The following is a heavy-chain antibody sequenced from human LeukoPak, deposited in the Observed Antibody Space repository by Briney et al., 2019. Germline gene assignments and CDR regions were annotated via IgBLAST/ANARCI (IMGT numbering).Heavy chain of an antibody. V-gene: IGHV4-39*01. CDR3: AMTGAAAGFYYFDY. Sequence: SETLSLTCTVSGVSFSSGSYFWGWIRQPPGKGLEWIGSIYFTGSTYYNPSLKSLVTISVDMSKNQFSLKLSSVTAADTAVYYCAMTGAAAGFYYFDYWGQGALVTVSS. CDR1: GVSFSSGSYF. D-gene: IGHD6-13*01. J-gene: IGHJ4*02. CDR2: IYFTGST.